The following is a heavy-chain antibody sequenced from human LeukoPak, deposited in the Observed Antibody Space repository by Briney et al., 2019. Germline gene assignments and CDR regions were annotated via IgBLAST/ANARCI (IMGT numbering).Heavy chain of an antibody. CDR3: ARDMKGNLDY. Sequence: GGSLRLSCAASGFTFSNTWMAWVRQAPGKGLEWVANINQDGGTRQYADSVRGRFTISRDNSKNSLYLEMNSLRAEDTGLYHCARDMKGNLDYWGQGTLVTVSS. CDR1: GFTFSNTW. CDR2: INQDGGTR. D-gene: IGHD3-16*01. J-gene: IGHJ4*02. V-gene: IGHV3-7*01.